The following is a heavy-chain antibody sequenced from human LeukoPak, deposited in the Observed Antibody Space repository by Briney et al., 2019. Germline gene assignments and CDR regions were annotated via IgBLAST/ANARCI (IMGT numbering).Heavy chain of an antibody. CDR3: AREHTAIGNWFDP. D-gene: IGHD5-18*01. J-gene: IGHJ5*02. CDR1: GGSISSNGYY. CDR2: MYHSGTT. Sequence: SETLSLTCTVSGGSISSNGYYWDWIRQPPGKGLEWIGSMYHSGTTYYNPSLKTRVTMSVDTSKKHFSLNLSSVTAADTAVYYCAREHTAIGNWFDPWGQGTLVTVSS. V-gene: IGHV4-39*02.